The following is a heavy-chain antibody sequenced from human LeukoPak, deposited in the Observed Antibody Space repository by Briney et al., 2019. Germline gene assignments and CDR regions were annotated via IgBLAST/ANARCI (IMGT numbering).Heavy chain of an antibody. CDR2: IYYTGST. CDR3: ARAGSYRGYFDY. D-gene: IGHD1-26*01. Sequence: PSETLSLTCTVSGGSISNYWGWIRQPPGKGLEWIGYIYYTGSTNNTSLKSRVTISVDTSKNQFSLKLSSVTAADTAVYYCARAGSYRGYFDYWGQGTLVTVSS. J-gene: IGHJ4*02. CDR1: GGSISNY. V-gene: IGHV4-59*01.